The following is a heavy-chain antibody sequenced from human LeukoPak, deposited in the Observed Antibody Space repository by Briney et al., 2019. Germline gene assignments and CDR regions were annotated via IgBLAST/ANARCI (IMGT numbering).Heavy chain of an antibody. CDR3: ARDGTPSDIVVVPAAHLGAFDI. CDR2: INSDGSST. V-gene: IGHV3-74*01. D-gene: IGHD2-2*01. Sequence: PGGSLRLSCAASGFTFSSYWMHWVRQAPGEGLVWVSRINSDGSSTSYADSVKGRFTISRDNAKNTLYLQMNSLRAEDTAVYYCARDGTPSDIVVVPAAHLGAFDIWGQGTMVTVSS. J-gene: IGHJ3*02. CDR1: GFTFSSYW.